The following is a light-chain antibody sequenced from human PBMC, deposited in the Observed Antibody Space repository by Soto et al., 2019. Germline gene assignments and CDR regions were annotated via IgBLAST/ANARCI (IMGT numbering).Light chain of an antibody. J-gene: IGKJ3*01. CDR3: MQALQPPLT. V-gene: IGKV2-28*01. CDR1: QSLLHSNGYKY. CDR2: LGS. Sequence: DIVMTQSPLSLPVTPGEPASISCRSSQSLLHSNGYKYLDWYLQKPGQSPQLLIYLGSNRASGVPDRFSGSGSGTDFTLKISRVEAEDVGVYYCMQALQPPLTFGPETKVHIK.